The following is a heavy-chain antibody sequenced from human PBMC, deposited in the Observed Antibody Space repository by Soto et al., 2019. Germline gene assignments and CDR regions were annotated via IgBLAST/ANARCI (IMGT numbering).Heavy chain of an antibody. CDR3: ARDFAYFDS. CDR1: GGSFKSGSYS. J-gene: IGHJ4*02. V-gene: IGHV4-61*01. CDR2: VYHTGRT. Sequence: SETLSLTCTVSGGSFKSGSYSWSWIRQPPGKGLEWIGHVYHTGRTSYNPSLKSRVSISIDTSKNQFSLNLDSVTAADTAVYFCARDFAYFDSWGQGTLVTVSS. D-gene: IGHD3-3*01.